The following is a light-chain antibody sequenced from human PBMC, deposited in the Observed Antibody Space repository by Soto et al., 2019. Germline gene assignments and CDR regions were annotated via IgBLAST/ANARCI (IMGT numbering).Light chain of an antibody. CDR1: QGLSSD. CDR3: QQLNSYPIT. CDR2: AAS. V-gene: IGKV1-9*01. J-gene: IGKJ5*01. Sequence: DIQLTQSPSFLSASVGDRVTITCRASQGLSSDLAWYQQKPGKAPKLLIYAASTLQSGVPSRFSGSGSGTEFTRTISSLQPEDFATYYCQQLNSYPITFGQGTRLEMK.